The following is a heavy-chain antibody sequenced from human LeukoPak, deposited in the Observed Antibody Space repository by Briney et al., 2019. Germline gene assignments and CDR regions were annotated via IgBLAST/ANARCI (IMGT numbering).Heavy chain of an antibody. D-gene: IGHD2-2*02. J-gene: IGHJ6*03. CDR2: IIPIFGTA. CDR1: GGTFSSYA. CDR3: AGGSRKVVPAAIRTAPYYYYYYMDV. Sequence: GASVKVSCKASGGTFSSYAISWVRQAPGQGLEWMGGIIPIFGTANCAQKFQGRVAITADESTSTAYMELSSLRSEDTAVYYCAGGSRKVVPAAIRTAPYYYYYYMDVWGKGTTVTVSS. V-gene: IGHV1-69*13.